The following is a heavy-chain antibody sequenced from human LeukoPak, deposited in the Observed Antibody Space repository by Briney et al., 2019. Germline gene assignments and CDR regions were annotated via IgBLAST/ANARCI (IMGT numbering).Heavy chain of an antibody. CDR3: ARIPRGEYYYDSSGYYPYYFDY. Sequence: PSQTLSLTCTVSGGSISSGDYYWSWIRQHPGKGLEWIGYIYYSGSTYYNPSLKSRVTISVDTSKNQFSLKLSSVTAADTAVYYCARIPRGEYYYDSSGYYPYYFDYWGQGTLVTVSS. CDR2: IYYSGST. V-gene: IGHV4-31*03. J-gene: IGHJ4*02. CDR1: GGSISSGDYY. D-gene: IGHD3-22*01.